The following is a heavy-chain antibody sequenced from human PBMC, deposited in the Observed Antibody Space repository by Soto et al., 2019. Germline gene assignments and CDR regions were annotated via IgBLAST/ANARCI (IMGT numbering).Heavy chain of an antibody. Sequence: EAQLLESGGGLVQPGESLRLSCAVSGFTFSNYAMSWVRQAPGKGLEWVSVVSDDGGTTFYADSVRARFTISRDNSKNTVDLQMNSLRAEDTAVYYCAKADTGHFRPFEYCGQGTLVTVSS. CDR3: AKADTGHFRPFEY. J-gene: IGHJ4*02. V-gene: IGHV3-23*01. CDR2: VSDDGGTT. D-gene: IGHD3-9*01. CDR1: GFTFSNYA.